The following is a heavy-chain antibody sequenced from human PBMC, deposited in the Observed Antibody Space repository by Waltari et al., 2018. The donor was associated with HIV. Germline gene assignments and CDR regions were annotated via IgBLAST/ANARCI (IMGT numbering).Heavy chain of an antibody. CDR3: ARDAAPNSHTPSSSDV. J-gene: IGHJ4*02. CDR2: IRYDGSNK. Sequence: QVQLVESGGGVVQPGTSLRLSCAASGFTFTTYAMPWVRQAPGKGLEWVTLIRYDGSNKYYADSVKGRFTISRDNSKNTLYLQMNSLRAEDTAVYYCARDAAPNSHTPSSSDVWGQGTLVTVSS. V-gene: IGHV3-33*01. D-gene: IGHD6-13*01. CDR1: GFTFTTYA.